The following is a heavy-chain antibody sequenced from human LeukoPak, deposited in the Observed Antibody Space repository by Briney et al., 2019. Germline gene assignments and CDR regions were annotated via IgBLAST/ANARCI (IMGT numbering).Heavy chain of an antibody. D-gene: IGHD2-15*01. J-gene: IGHJ6*03. CDR1: GFSISTSN. CDR3: VRDGEEFCSGVSCPKGRSYHYYKYMDV. V-gene: IGHV3-21*01. Sequence: PGGSLRLSCAASGFSISTSNMNWVRQAPGKGLEWVSSISPTGTYMFYAELVKGRFAISRDNAENSLFLQMNSVIADDTSVYYCVRDGEEFCSGVSCPKGRSYHYYKYMDVWGKGTTVTVSS. CDR2: ISPTGTYM.